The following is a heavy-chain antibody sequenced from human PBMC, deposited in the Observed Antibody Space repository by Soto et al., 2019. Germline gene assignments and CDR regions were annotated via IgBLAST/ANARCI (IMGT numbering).Heavy chain of an antibody. CDR2: IYYTGCT. J-gene: IGHJ4*02. CDR1: GDSISDYS. Sequence: PETLPLTCTVSGDSISDYSWSWIRQPPGKGLEWIGYIYYTGCTNYNLSLRSRVTISADTSKNQISLNLRSVTAADTAVYYCARGAGSCSYHCDSHDFWGQGTLVTVSS. V-gene: IGHV4-59*01. D-gene: IGHD3-16*02. CDR3: ARGAGSCSYHCDSHDF.